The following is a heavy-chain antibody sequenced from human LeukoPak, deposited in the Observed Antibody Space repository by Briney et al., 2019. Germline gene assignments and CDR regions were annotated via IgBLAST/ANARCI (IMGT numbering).Heavy chain of an antibody. J-gene: IGHJ4*02. CDR1: GGTFSSYA. Sequence: SVKVSCKASGGTFSSYAISWVRQAPGQGLEWMGGIIPIFGTANYAQKFQGRVTITADESTSTAYMELSSLRSEDTAVHYCAREATDTAMVMYWGQGTLVTVSS. D-gene: IGHD5-18*01. V-gene: IGHV1-69*13. CDR2: IIPIFGTA. CDR3: AREATDTAMVMY.